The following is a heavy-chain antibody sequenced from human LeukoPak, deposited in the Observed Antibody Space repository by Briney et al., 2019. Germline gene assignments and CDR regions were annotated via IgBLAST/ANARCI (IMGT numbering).Heavy chain of an antibody. Sequence: ASVKVSCKASGYTFTGYYMHWVRQAPGQGLEWMGWINPNSGGTNYAQKFQGRVTMTRDTSISTAYMELSRLRSDDTAVYYCARAGSPNDFWSGYYGYYYYYMDVWGKGTTVTVSS. D-gene: IGHD3-3*01. CDR2: INPNSGGT. V-gene: IGHV1-2*02. J-gene: IGHJ6*03. CDR3: ARAGSPNDFWSGYYGYYYYYMDV. CDR1: GYTFTGYY.